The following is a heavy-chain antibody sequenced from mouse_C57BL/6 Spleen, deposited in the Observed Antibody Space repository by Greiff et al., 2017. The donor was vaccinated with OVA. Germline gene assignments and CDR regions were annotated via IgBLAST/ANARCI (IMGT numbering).Heavy chain of an antibody. CDR2: ISYDGSN. J-gene: IGHJ2*01. Sequence: EVHLVESGPGLVKPSQSLSLTCSVTGYSITSGYYWNWIRQFPGNKLEWMGYISYDGSNNYNPSLKNRISITRDTSKNQFFLKLNSVTTEDTATYYCARAGIYDGYYYFDYWGQGTTLTVSS. CDR3: ARAGIYDGYYYFDY. D-gene: IGHD2-3*01. V-gene: IGHV3-6*01. CDR1: GYSITSGYY.